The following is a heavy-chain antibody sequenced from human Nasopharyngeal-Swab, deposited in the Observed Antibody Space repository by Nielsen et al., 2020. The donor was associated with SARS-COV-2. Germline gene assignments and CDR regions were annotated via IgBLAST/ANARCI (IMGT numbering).Heavy chain of an antibody. CDR1: GFTFSDYY. CDR3: ERVGGGSGWYSNWFDP. Sequence: GESLKTSCAASGFTFSDYYMSWIRQAPGKGLEWVSYISSSGSTIYYADSVKGRFTISRDNAKNSLYLQMNSLRAEDTAVYYCERVGGGSGWYSNWFDPWGQGTLVTVSS. V-gene: IGHV3-11*04. D-gene: IGHD6-19*01. J-gene: IGHJ5*02. CDR2: ISSSGSTI.